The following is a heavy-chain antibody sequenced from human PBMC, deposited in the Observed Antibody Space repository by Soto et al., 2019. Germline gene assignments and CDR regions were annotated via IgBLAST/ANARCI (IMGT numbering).Heavy chain of an antibody. D-gene: IGHD3-16*01. CDR3: XXXXXXXXXCLNYFDY. CDR2: IYYSGST. J-gene: IGHJ4*02. Sequence: GKGLEWIGSIYYSGSTYYNPSLKSRVTISVDTSKNQFSLKLSSVTAADTAVYYXXXXXXXXXXCLNYFDYWGQGTLVTVSS. V-gene: IGHV4-39*01.